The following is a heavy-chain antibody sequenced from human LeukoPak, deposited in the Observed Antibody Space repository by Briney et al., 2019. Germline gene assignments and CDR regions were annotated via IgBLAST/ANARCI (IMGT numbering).Heavy chain of an antibody. J-gene: IGHJ4*02. D-gene: IGHD1-14*01. Sequence: GASVKVSCKASGYTFTIYNIYWVRQAPGQGLEWMGWINPNNGGTHYAQKFQGRVTMTRDTSISTACMELRRLRSDDSAIYYCARDTGLSPGDYWGQGTLVTVSS. CDR1: GYTFTIYN. CDR2: INPNNGGT. CDR3: ARDTGLSPGDY. V-gene: IGHV1-2*02.